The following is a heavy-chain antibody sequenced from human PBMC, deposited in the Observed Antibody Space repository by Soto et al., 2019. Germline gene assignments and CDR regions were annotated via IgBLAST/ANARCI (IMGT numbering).Heavy chain of an antibody. J-gene: IGHJ4*02. CDR1: GFTFSTYS. Sequence: GGSLRLSCAASGFTFSTYSMNWVRQAPGKGPEWISSIRTSSSDIYDADSVKGRFTISRDNAKTSLYLQMNSLRDEDTAVYYCATVYYYDASAIFGYWGQGTMVTV. D-gene: IGHD3-22*01. V-gene: IGHV3-48*02. CDR3: ATVYYYDASAIFGY. CDR2: IRTSSSDI.